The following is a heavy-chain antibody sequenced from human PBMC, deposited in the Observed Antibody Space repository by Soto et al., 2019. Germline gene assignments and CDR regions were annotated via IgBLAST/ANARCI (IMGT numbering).Heavy chain of an antibody. Sequence: SQTRSAPRVIFWPSVSSNIAAWHCIRQSPARGLDWLGRTYYRSKWYNDYAVSVKSRITINPGTSKNQFSLQLNSVTPEDTAVYYCARSGRRRDIVVVPAAMNWFDPWGQGTLVTGSS. CDR3: ARSGRRRDIVVVPAAMNWFDP. J-gene: IGHJ5*02. D-gene: IGHD2-2*01. V-gene: IGHV6-1*01. CDR2: TYYRSKWYN. CDR1: WPSVSSNIAA.